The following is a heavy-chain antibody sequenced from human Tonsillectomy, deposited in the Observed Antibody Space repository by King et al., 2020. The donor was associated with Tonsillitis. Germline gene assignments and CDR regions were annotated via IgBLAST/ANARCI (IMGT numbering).Heavy chain of an antibody. CDR1: GFTFSSYW. CDR2: INSDGSST. J-gene: IGHJ3*02. CDR3: ARDQIKAFDI. V-gene: IGHV3-74*01. Sequence: DVQLVESGGGLVQPGGSLRLSCAASGFTFSSYWMHWVRQAPGKGLVCVSHINSDGSSTSYADSVKGRFTISRDNAKNTLYLQMNSLRAEDTAVYYCARDQIKAFDIWGQGTMVTVSS.